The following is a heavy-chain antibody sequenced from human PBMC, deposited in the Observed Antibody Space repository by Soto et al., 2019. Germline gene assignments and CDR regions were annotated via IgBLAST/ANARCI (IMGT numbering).Heavy chain of an antibody. D-gene: IGHD3-10*01. V-gene: IGHV4-39*07. Sequence: SETLSLTCTVSGGSISSSSYYWGWIRQPPGKGLEWIGSIYYSGSTYYNPSLKSRVTISVDTSKNQFSLNLNSVTAADTAVYYCARGGSNYLPLQHWGQGTLVTVSS. CDR1: GGSISSSSYY. CDR2: IYYSGST. J-gene: IGHJ1*01. CDR3: ARGGSNYLPLQH.